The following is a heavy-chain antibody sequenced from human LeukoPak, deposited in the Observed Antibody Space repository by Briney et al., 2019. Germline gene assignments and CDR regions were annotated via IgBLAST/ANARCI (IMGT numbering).Heavy chain of an antibody. CDR1: GFTFSNYW. Sequence: GGSLRLSCAASGFTFSNYWMTWVRQAPGKGLEWVANIKEDGSEKYYVDSVKGRFTISRDNAKNSLYLQMNSLRAEDTAVYYCARHDSSGSYYYYYSYMDVWGKGTTVTVSS. D-gene: IGHD3-22*01. V-gene: IGHV3-7*01. J-gene: IGHJ6*03. CDR3: ARHDSSGSYYYYYSYMDV. CDR2: IKEDGSEK.